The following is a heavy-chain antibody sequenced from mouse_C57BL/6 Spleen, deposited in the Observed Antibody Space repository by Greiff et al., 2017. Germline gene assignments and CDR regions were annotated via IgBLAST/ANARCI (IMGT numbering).Heavy chain of an antibody. CDR3: ARRPITTVVDWYFDV. CDR2: IDPSDRYT. D-gene: IGHD1-1*01. V-gene: IGHV1-69*01. CDR1: GYTFTSYW. Sequence: VPLQQPGAELVMPGASVKLSCKASGYTFTSYWMHLVKQRPGQGLELIGEIDPSDRYTNYNQKFKGKSTLTVDKSSSTAYMQLSSLTSEDSAVYYCARRPITTVVDWYFDVWGTGTTVTVSS. J-gene: IGHJ1*03.